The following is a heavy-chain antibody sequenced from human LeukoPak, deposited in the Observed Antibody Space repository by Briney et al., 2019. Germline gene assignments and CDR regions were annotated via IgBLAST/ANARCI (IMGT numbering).Heavy chain of an antibody. D-gene: IGHD1-26*01. CDR1: GFTFSSYA. CDR2: ISSNGGST. J-gene: IGHJ4*02. Sequence: GGSLRLSCAASGFTFSSYAMHWVRQAPGKGLEYVSAISSNGGSTYYANSVKGRFTISRDNSKNTLYLQMGSLRAEDMAVYYCARSPLLVGATGYFDYWGQGTLVTVSS. V-gene: IGHV3-64*01. CDR3: ARSPLLVGATGYFDY.